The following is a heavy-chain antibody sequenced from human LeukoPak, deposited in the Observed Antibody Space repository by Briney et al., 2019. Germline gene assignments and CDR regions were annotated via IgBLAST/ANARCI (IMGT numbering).Heavy chain of an antibody. V-gene: IGHV4-31*03. J-gene: IGHJ6*02. CDR3: ARDQMGVQQLFRSYYYGMDV. Sequence: SETLSLTCTVSGGSISSGGYYWSWIRQHPGKGLEWIGYIYYSGSTYYNPSLKSRVTTSVDTSKNQFSLKLSSVTAADTAVYYCARDQMGVQQLFRSYYYGMDVWGQGTTVTVSS. CDR2: IYYSGST. CDR1: GGSISSGGYY. D-gene: IGHD4-11*01.